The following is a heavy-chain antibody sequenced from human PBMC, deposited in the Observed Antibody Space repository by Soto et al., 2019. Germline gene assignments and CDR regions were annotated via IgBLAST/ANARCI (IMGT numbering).Heavy chain of an antibody. J-gene: IGHJ4*02. CDR3: ARDTSSYYDSSGYSPGLSLN. D-gene: IGHD3-22*01. CDR2: ISSSGSYI. V-gene: IGHV3-21*01. CDR1: GFTFSSYS. Sequence: VGSLRLSCAASGFTFSSYSMNWVRQAPGKGLEWVSSISSSGSYIYYADSVKGRFTISRDNAKNSLYLQMNSLRAEDTAVYYCARDTSSYYDSSGYSPGLSLNWGQGTLVTVSS.